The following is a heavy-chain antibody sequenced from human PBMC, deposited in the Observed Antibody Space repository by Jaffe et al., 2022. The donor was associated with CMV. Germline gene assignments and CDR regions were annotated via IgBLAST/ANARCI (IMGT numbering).Heavy chain of an antibody. D-gene: IGHD3-22*01. CDR1: GFTFSSYS. V-gene: IGHV3-21*01. CDR3: ARVLDSSGYSSDAFDI. J-gene: IGHJ3*02. CDR2: ISSSSSYI. Sequence: EVQLVESGGGLVKPGGSLRLSCAASGFTFSSYSMNWVRQAPGKGLEWVSSISSSSSYIYYADSVKGRFTISRDNAKNSLYLQMNSLRAEDTAVYYCARVLDSSGYSSDAFDIWGQGTMVTVSS.